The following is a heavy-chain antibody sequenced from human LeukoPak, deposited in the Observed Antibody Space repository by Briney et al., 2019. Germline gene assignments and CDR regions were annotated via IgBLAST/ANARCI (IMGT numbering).Heavy chain of an antibody. J-gene: IGHJ4*02. Sequence: PGGSLRLSCAASGFTFSSYGMSWVRQAPGKGLEWVSAISGSGGSTYYADSVKGRFTISRDNSKNTLYLQMNSLRAEDTAVYYCAKPMVRGVIVGFIDYWGQGTLVTVSS. CDR3: AKPMVRGVIVGFIDY. D-gene: IGHD3-10*01. CDR2: ISGSGGST. CDR1: GFTFSSYG. V-gene: IGHV3-23*01.